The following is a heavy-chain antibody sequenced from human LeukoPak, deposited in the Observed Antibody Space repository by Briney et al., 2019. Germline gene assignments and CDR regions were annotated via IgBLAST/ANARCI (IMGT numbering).Heavy chain of an antibody. CDR1: GGSVSSGSYY. CDR2: IYYSGST. D-gene: IGHD3-10*01. J-gene: IGHJ2*01. CDR3: ARVTMGYGESLYRGWGFDL. Sequence: SETLSLTCTVSGGSVSSGSYYWSWIRQPPGKGLEWIGYIYYSGSTYYNPSLRSRVTISVDTSRNQFSLTLNSVTAAHTAVYYCARVTMGYGESLYRGWGFDLWGRGTLVTVSS. V-gene: IGHV4-61*01.